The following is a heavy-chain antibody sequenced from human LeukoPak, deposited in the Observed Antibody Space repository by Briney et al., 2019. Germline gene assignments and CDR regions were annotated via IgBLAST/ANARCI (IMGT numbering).Heavy chain of an antibody. CDR3: AKDNYGSGSYYRYYYYMGV. CDR1: GFTFSSHG. CDR2: NSSTAITT. J-gene: IGHJ6*03. V-gene: IGHV3-48*03. Sequence: GGSLRLSCAASGFTFSSHGMNWVRQAPGKGLEWISYNSSTAITTYYADSVKGRSTISRDNAKNSLYLQMNSLRADDTAVYYCAKDNYGSGSYYRYYYYMGVWGRGTTVTISS. D-gene: IGHD3-10*01.